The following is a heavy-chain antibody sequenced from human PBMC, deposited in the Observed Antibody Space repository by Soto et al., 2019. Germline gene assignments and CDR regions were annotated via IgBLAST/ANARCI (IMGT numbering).Heavy chain of an antibody. V-gene: IGHV3-33*01. Sequence: QVQLEESGGGVVQPGRSLRLSCAASGFTFSRYGMHWVRQAPGKGLEWVAVIWYDGSNKYYADSVKGRFTISRDNSKNTLYLQMNRLGAEDTAVYYCARIPQIAVAGTRFGYFDLWGRGTLVTVSS. CDR2: IWYDGSNK. J-gene: IGHJ2*01. CDR1: GFTFSRYG. D-gene: IGHD6-19*01. CDR3: ARIPQIAVAGTRFGYFDL.